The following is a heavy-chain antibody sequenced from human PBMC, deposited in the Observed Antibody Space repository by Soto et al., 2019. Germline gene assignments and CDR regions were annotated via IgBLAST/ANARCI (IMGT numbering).Heavy chain of an antibody. Sequence: PSETLSLTCTVSGGSISSYYWSWIRQPPGKGLEWIAYIYYTGSTNYNPSLKSRVTLSADTSKNQFSLKLSSVTAADTAMYYCARVDSSGSYFDSWGQGTLVTVPQ. J-gene: IGHJ4*02. V-gene: IGHV4-59*01. D-gene: IGHD3-22*01. CDR3: ARVDSSGSYFDS. CDR2: IYYTGST. CDR1: GGSISSYY.